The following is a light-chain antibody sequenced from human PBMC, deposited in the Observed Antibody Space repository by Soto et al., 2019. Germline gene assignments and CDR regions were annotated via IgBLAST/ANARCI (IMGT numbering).Light chain of an antibody. J-gene: IGKJ1*01. CDR2: WAS. V-gene: IGKV4-1*01. CDR3: QHYYSSPPT. Sequence: DIVMTQSPDSLAVSLGERATINCRSSQSVLYNSNNKNYLAWFQQKPGQPPKLLIYWASTRESGVPDRFSGSGSGTDFTLTISSLQAEDVGVYFCQHYYSSPPTFGQGTTVEIK. CDR1: QSVLYNSNNKNY.